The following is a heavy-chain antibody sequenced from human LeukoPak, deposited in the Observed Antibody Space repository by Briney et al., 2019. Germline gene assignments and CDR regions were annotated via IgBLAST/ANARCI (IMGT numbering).Heavy chain of an antibody. Sequence: GGSLRLSCAASGFTFNNYGVHWVRQPPGKGLEWVSSISSSSSYIYYADSVKGRFTISRDNAKNSLYLQMNSLRAEDTAVYYCARELAAAHMDVWGKGTAVTVSS. V-gene: IGHV3-21*01. CDR3: ARELAAAHMDV. CDR2: ISSSSSYI. J-gene: IGHJ6*03. CDR1: GFTFNNYG. D-gene: IGHD6-13*01.